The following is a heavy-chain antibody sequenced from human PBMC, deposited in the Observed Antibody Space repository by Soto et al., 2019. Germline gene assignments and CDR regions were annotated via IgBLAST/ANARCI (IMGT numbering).Heavy chain of an antibody. CDR3: ARDLLPTVTTGWFDP. CDR2: ISYDGSNK. V-gene: IGHV3-30-3*01. CDR1: GFTFSSYA. Sequence: QVQLVESGGGVVQPGRSLRLSCAASGFTFSSYAMHWVRQAPGKGLEWVAVISYDGSNKYYADSVKGRFTISRDNSKNTLYLQMNSLRAEDTAVYYCARDLLPTVTTGWFDPWGQGSLVTVS. D-gene: IGHD4-17*01. J-gene: IGHJ5*02.